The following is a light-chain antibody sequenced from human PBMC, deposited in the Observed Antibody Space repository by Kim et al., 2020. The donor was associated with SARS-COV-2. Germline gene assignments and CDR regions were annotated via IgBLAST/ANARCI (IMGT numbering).Light chain of an antibody. CDR3: QEYNNWPTIS. Sequence: YHGEGATLSCRASHSATTNLAWYQQKPGRAPRLLIYGEAIRASGIPARFSGSGSGTAFTPTISSLQSEDSAAYYCQEYNNWPTISFGGGTKVDIK. V-gene: IGKV3D-15*01. J-gene: IGKJ4*01. CDR2: GEA. CDR1: HSATTN.